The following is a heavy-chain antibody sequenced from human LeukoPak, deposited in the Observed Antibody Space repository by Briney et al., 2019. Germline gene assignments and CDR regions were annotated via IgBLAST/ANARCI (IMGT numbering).Heavy chain of an antibody. D-gene: IGHD3-16*02. CDR3: ASEYYDYVWGSYRYDP. J-gene: IGHJ5*02. V-gene: IGHV1-69*05. Sequence: SVKVSCKASGGTFSSYAISWVRQAPGQGLEWMGRIIPIFGTANYAQKFQGRVTITTDESTSTAYMELSSLRSEDTAVNYCASEYYDYVWGSYRYDPWGQGTLVTVSS. CDR2: IIPIFGTA. CDR1: GGTFSSYA.